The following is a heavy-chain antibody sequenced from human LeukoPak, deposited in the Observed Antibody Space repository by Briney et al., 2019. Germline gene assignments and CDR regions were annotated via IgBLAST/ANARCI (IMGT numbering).Heavy chain of an antibody. J-gene: IGHJ4*02. CDR3: ARDKYPGQQLIHLDY. CDR1: GYTFTRYG. D-gene: IGHD6-13*01. CDR2: IGAFNDNT. V-gene: IGHV1-18*01. Sequence: ASVTVSCKTSGYTFTRYGITWVRQAPGQGLEWVAWIGAFNDNTTYAQKFQGRVTMTTDTSTSTAYMELRSLRSDDTAVYFCARDKYPGQQLIHLDYWGQGTLVTVSS.